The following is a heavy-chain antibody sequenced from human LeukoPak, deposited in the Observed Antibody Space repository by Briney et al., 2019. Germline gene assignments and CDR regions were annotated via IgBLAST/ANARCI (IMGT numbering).Heavy chain of an antibody. CDR2: IRYDGTNK. CDR1: GFTFSLHW. D-gene: IGHD3-10*01. Sequence: GGSLRLSSAASGFTFSLHWMSWVRQAPGKGLEWVAFIRYDGTNKYYADSVKGRFIISRDNSKNTLYLQMNSLRLEDTAVYYCAKEAYGSGEKMADYWGQGTLVTVSS. J-gene: IGHJ4*02. CDR3: AKEAYGSGEKMADY. V-gene: IGHV3-30*02.